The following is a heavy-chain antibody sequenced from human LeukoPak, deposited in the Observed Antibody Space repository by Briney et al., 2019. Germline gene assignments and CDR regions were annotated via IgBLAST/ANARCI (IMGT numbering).Heavy chain of an antibody. D-gene: IGHD2-2*01. CDR1: GGTFSSYA. Sequence: SVKVSCKTYGGTFSSYAISWVRQAPGQGLEWMGGIIPIFVPANYAQKFQGRVTITADKSTSTAYMELSSLRSEDTAVYYCAADIQDIVVVPAAYWGQGTLVTVSS. CDR3: AADIQDIVVVPAAY. V-gene: IGHV1-69*06. J-gene: IGHJ4*02. CDR2: IIPIFVPA.